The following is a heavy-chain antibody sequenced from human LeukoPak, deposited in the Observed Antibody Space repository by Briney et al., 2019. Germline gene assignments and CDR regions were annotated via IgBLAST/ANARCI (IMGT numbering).Heavy chain of an antibody. J-gene: IGHJ4*02. CDR3: PRGGGPGYSSSCYY. CDR1: GYSISSGYH. Sequence: SETLSLTCGVSGYSISSGYHWGWIRQPPGKGLEWIASIYHSGSTYYNPSLKTRVTISVDTSKNQFSLKLSSVTAADTAVYYCPRGGGPGYSSSCYYWGQGTLVIVSS. CDR2: IYHSGST. D-gene: IGHD6-13*01. V-gene: IGHV4-38-2*01.